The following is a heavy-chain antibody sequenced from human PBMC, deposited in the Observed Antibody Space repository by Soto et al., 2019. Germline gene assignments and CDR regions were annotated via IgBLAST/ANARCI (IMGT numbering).Heavy chain of an antibody. CDR1: GYTFTGYY. J-gene: IGHJ4*02. CDR2: INPNSGGT. D-gene: IGHD3-16*02. V-gene: IGHV1-2*04. CDR3: ARAEPAMITFGGVISPAFDY. Sequence: QVQLVQSGAEVKKPGASVKVSCKASGYTFTGYYMHWVRQAPGQGLEWMGWINPNSGGTNYAQKFQGWVTMTRDTSISTAYMELSRLRSDDTAVYYCARAEPAMITFGGVISPAFDYWGQGTLVTVSS.